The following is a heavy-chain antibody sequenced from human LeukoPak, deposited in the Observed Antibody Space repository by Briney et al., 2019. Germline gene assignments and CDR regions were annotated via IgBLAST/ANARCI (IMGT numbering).Heavy chain of an antibody. V-gene: IGHV3-48*02. Sequence: GGSLRLSCAASGFTFSTSNMNWVRQAPGKGLEWVSYISSGGSLTHYADSVRGRFTISRDNAKNSLYLQMNSLRDGDTAVYYCTRDSPGDLAAAGTAFDNWGQGTLVSVSS. D-gene: IGHD6-13*01. CDR1: GFTFSTSN. CDR2: ISSGGSLT. J-gene: IGHJ4*02. CDR3: TRDSPGDLAAAGTAFDN.